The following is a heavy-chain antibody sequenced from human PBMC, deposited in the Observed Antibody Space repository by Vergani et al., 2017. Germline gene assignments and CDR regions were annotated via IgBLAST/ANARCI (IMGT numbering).Heavy chain of an antibody. D-gene: IGHD3-22*01. J-gene: IGHJ4*02. CDR2: ISYDGSNK. V-gene: IGHV3-30*03. CDR1: GFTFSSYG. Sequence: QVQLVESGGGVVQPGRSLRLSCAASGFTFSSYGMHWVRQAQGKGLEWVAVISYDGSNKYYADSVKGRLTISRDNYKNSLYLQMNSMRAEDTAVYYCAREVYYYDSSGYYTLFDYWGQGTLVTVSS. CDR3: AREVYYYDSSGYYTLFDY.